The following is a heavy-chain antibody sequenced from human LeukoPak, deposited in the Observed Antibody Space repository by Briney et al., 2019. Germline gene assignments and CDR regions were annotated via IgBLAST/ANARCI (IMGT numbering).Heavy chain of an antibody. V-gene: IGHV3-11*01. CDR1: GFTFSDYY. CDR2: ISSSGSTI. D-gene: IGHD3-22*01. Sequence: AGGSLRLSCAASGFTFSDYYMSWIRQAPGKGLEWVSYISSSGSTIYYADSVKGRFTISRDNAKNSLYLQMNSLRAEDTAVYYCARDIWDYYDSSGYSPYFDYWGQGTLVTVSS. J-gene: IGHJ4*02. CDR3: ARDIWDYYDSSGYSPYFDY.